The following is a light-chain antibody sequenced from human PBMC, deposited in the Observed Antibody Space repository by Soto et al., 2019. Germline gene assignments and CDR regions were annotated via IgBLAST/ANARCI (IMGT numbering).Light chain of an antibody. Sequence: QSALAQPASVSGSPGQSITISCTGTSNDVGGYNYVCWYQQIPGKAPKLMIYEVRKRPSGISSRFSGSKSGNTASLTISGLQAEDEADYYCASYTGSSTLVFGAGTKVTVL. J-gene: IGLJ2*01. CDR1: SNDVGGYNY. CDR3: ASYTGSSTLV. CDR2: EVR. V-gene: IGLV2-14*01.